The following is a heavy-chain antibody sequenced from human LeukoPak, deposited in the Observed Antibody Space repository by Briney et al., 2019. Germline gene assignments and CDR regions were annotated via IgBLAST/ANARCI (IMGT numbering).Heavy chain of an antibody. Sequence: GASVKVSCKASGYTFTSYGISWVRQAPGQGLEWMGWISAYNGNTNYAQKLQGRVTMTTDTSTSTAYMELRSLRSDDTAVYYCARDRSRVVGATIGYWGQGTLVTVSS. CDR1: GYTFTSYG. CDR2: ISAYNGNT. V-gene: IGHV1-18*01. CDR3: ARDRSRVVGATIGY. D-gene: IGHD1-26*01. J-gene: IGHJ4*02.